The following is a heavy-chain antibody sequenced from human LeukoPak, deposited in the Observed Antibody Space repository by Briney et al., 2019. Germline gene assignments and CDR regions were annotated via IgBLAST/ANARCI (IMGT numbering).Heavy chain of an antibody. Sequence: PGGSLRLSCAASGFTFSSYAMHWVRQAPGKGLEWVAVISYDGSNKYYADSVKGRFTISRDNSKNTPYLQMNSLRAEDTAVYYCAKQAVVTPSGFFDYWGQGTLVTVSS. J-gene: IGHJ4*02. D-gene: IGHD4-23*01. CDR3: AKQAVVTPSGFFDY. CDR1: GFTFSSYA. V-gene: IGHV3-30*18. CDR2: ISYDGSNK.